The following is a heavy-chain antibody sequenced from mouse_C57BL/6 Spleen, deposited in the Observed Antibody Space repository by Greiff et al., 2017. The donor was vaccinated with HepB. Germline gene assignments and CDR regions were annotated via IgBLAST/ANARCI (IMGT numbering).Heavy chain of an antibody. Sequence: VQLVESGPELVKPGASVKISCKASGYAFSSSWMNWVKQRPGKGLEWIGRIYPGDGDTNYNGKFKGKATLTADKSSSTAYMQLSSLTSEDSAVYFCARCFYGNSYYFDYWGQGTTLTVSS. CDR3: ARCFYGNSYYFDY. D-gene: IGHD2-1*01. CDR2: IYPGDGDT. J-gene: IGHJ2*01. V-gene: IGHV1-82*01. CDR1: GYAFSSSW.